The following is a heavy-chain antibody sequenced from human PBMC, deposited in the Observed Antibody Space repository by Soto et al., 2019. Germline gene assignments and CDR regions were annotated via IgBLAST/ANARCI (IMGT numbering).Heavy chain of an antibody. CDR1: GGSVNSGGYY. Sequence: QVHLQESGPGLLRPSETLSLTCTVSGGSVNSGGYYWSWVRQPPGKGLEWIGYIYYSGNTNYNPALRSRVTISLDTSKSQFSLKLTSVTAADTAMYYCARDGGDYDSFDIWGQGTLVTVSS. V-gene: IGHV4-61*08. CDR2: IYYSGNT. CDR3: ARDGGDYDSFDI. J-gene: IGHJ3*02. D-gene: IGHD4-17*01.